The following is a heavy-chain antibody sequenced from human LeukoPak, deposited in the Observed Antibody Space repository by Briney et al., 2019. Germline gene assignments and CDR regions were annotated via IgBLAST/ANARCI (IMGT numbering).Heavy chain of an antibody. J-gene: IGHJ4*02. CDR2: IRYDGSDK. D-gene: IGHD6-13*01. CDR1: GFTFSSYG. CDR3: AKVVGSNWILHY. Sequence: GRSLRLSCAASGFTFSSYGMHWVRQAPGKGLEWVAFIRYDGSDKFYADSVKGRFTISRDNSKKTVYLQMNSLRVEDTAVYYCAKVVGSNWILHYWGQGTLGTVSS. V-gene: IGHV3-30*02.